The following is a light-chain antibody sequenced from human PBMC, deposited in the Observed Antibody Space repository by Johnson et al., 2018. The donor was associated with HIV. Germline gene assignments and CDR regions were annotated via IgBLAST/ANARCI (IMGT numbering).Light chain of an antibody. CDR1: SSNIGNNY. CDR2: ENN. CDR3: GTWDSSLSAYV. V-gene: IGLV1-51*02. J-gene: IGLJ1*01. Sequence: QPALTQPPSVSAAPGQKVTISCSGSSSNIGNNYVSWYQQFPGTAPKLLIYENNKRPSGIPDRFSGSKSGTSATLGIIELQTGDEADYYCGTWDSSLSAYVFGTGTKVTVL.